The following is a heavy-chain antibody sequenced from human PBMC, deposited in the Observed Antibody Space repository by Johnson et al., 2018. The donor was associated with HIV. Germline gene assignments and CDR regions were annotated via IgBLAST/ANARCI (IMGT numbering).Heavy chain of an antibody. CDR1: GFTVSSNY. D-gene: IGHD2-15*01. CDR3: ARRTYCTGDSCSSGLGTVDL. V-gene: IGHV3-66*02. CDR2: IYSGGSL. J-gene: IGHJ3*01. Sequence: VQLVESGGGLVQPGGSLRLSCAASGFTVSSNYMSWVPQAPGKGLAWVSVIYSGGSLYYADSVKGRFTISRDNSKNTLFLQMNSLKTEVTAVYYCARRTYCTGDSCSSGLGTVDLWGQGTMVTVSS.